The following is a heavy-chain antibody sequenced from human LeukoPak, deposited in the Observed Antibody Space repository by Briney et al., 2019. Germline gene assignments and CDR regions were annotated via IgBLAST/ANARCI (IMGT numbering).Heavy chain of an antibody. CDR3: AKDGSGYSSSWRTTYFDY. CDR2: IRYDGSNK. Sequence: GGSLRLSCAASGFTFSSYGMHWVRQAPGKGLEWVAFIRYDGSNKYYADSVKGRFTISRDNSKNTLYLQMNSLRAEDTAVYYCAKDGSGYSSSWRTTYFDYWGQGTLVTVSS. J-gene: IGHJ4*02. V-gene: IGHV3-30*02. D-gene: IGHD6-13*01. CDR1: GFTFSSYG.